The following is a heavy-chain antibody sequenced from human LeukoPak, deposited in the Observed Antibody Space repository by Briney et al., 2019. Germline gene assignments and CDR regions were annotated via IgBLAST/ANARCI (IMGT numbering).Heavy chain of an antibody. CDR1: GFTFTSYS. CDR3: AKGGKWDVTPFDY. J-gene: IGHJ4*02. CDR2: ISGGGGST. Sequence: GGSLRLSCAASGFTFTSYSMNWVRQAPGKGLEWVSTISGGGGSTYYADSVKGRFTISRDNSKNTLYLQVNSLRAEDTAVYYCAKGGKWDVTPFDYWGQGTLITVSS. V-gene: IGHV3-23*01. D-gene: IGHD1-26*01.